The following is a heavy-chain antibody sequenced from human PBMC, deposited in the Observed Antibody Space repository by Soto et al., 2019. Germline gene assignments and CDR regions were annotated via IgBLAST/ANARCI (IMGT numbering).Heavy chain of an antibody. D-gene: IGHD5-18*01. CDR1: GGSISSGYYY. J-gene: IGHJ4*02. Sequence: PTETLSLTCTVSGGSISSGYYYWRWIRQPPGKGLEWIGYIYYSGSTYYNPSLKSRVTISVDTSKNQFSLTLSSVTAADTAVYYRARETGVDTAYYFDYWGQGTLVTVSS. CDR2: IYYSGST. CDR3: ARETGVDTAYYFDY. V-gene: IGHV4-30-4*01.